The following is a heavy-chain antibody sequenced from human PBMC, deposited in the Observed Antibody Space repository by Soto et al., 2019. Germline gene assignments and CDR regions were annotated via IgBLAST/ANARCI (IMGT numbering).Heavy chain of an antibody. J-gene: IGHJ4*02. CDR2: IYYSGST. D-gene: IGHD3-3*01. V-gene: IGHV4-59*08. CDR1: GGSISSYY. CDR3: ARHGYDFWSGHIVFDY. Sequence: SETLSLTCTVSGGSISSYYWSWIRQPPGKGLEWIGYIYYSGSTNYNPSLKSRVTISVDTSKNQFSLKLSSVTAADTAVYYCARHGYDFWSGHIVFDYWGQGTLVTVSS.